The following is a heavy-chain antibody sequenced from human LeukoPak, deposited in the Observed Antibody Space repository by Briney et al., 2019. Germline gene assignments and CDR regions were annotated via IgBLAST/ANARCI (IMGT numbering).Heavy chain of an antibody. CDR2: ISGSGGST. V-gene: IGHV3-23*01. J-gene: IGHJ4*02. CDR3: AKDNLVVTAAPIDY. CDR1: GFTFSSYA. Sequence: PGGSLRLSCAASGFTFSSYAMSWVRQAPGKGLEWVSAISGSGGSTYYADSVKGRFTISRDNSKNTLYLQMNSLRAEDTAVYYCAKDNLVVTAAPIDYWGQGTLVTVSS. D-gene: IGHD2-21*02.